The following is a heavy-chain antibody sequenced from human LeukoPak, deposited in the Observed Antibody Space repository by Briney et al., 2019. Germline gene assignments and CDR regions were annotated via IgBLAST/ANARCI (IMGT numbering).Heavy chain of an antibody. V-gene: IGHV3-9*03. Sequence: GGSLRLSCVASGFTFDNYVMHWVRQAPGKGLEWVSGISWNSGAIGYADSVKGRFTISRDNAKNSLYLQMKSLRTGDMGFYYCSREGLRFDDACDISGQ. CDR3: SREGLRFDDACDI. D-gene: IGHD3-16*01. CDR1: GFTFDNYV. CDR2: ISWNSGAI. J-gene: IGHJ3*02.